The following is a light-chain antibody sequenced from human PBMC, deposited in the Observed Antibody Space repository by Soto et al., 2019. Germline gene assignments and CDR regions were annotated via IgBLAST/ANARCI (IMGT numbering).Light chain of an antibody. CDR3: QQYATSPPT. CDR1: QSIGSTY. CDR2: GAS. J-gene: IGKJ1*01. V-gene: IGKV3-20*01. Sequence: EIVLTQSPGTLSLSPGERATLSCRASQSIGSTYLAWYQQKPGQAPRLVSYGASLRATGIPDRFSVSGSGTDFTLNINRLEPEDFAVFYCQQYATSPPTFGQGTKVEIK.